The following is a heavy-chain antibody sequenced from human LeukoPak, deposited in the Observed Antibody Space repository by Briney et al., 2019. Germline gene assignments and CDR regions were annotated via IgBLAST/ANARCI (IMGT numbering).Heavy chain of an antibody. D-gene: IGHD2-2*03. CDR1: GVTFSNYW. J-gene: IGHJ6*03. Sequence: GGSLRLSCAASGVTFSNYWMHWVRQAPGKGLVWVSRINSDGINTSYADSVKGRFTISRDSAKNTLNLQMNSLRAEDTAVYYCATHGSAHYYMDVWGKGTTVTISS. CDR2: INSDGINT. V-gene: IGHV3-74*01. CDR3: ATHGSAHYYMDV.